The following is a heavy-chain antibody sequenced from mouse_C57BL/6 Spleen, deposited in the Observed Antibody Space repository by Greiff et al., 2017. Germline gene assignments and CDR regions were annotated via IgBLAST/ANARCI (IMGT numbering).Heavy chain of an antibody. Sequence: QVQLKQPGTELVKPGASVKLSCKASGYTFTSSWMHWVKQRPGQGLEWIGNINPSNGGTNYNEKFKSKATLTVDKSSSTAYMQLSSLTSEDSAVYYCARAMGLARYFDVWGTGTTVTVSS. CDR1: GYTFTSSW. D-gene: IGHD4-1*01. J-gene: IGHJ1*03. CDR3: ARAMGLARYFDV. CDR2: INPSNGGT. V-gene: IGHV1-53*01.